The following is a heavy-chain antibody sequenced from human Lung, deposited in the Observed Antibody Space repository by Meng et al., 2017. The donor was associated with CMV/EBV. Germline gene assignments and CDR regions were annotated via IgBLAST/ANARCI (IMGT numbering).Heavy chain of an antibody. Sequence: GESLKISCAASGFTFSSYWMHWVRQAPGKGLVWVSRINSDGSSTSYADSVKGRFTISRDNSKNTLYLQMNSLRAEDTAVYYCARLAGGSGSEGWGQGTLVTVSS. CDR1: GFTFSSYW. CDR3: ARLAGGSGSEG. J-gene: IGHJ4*02. CDR2: INSDGSST. D-gene: IGHD6-19*01. V-gene: IGHV3-74*01.